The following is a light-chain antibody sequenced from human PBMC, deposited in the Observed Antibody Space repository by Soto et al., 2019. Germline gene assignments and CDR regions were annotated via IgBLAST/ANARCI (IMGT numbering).Light chain of an antibody. CDR2: EVN. V-gene: IGLV2-8*01. J-gene: IGLJ2*01. CDR3: SSYAGRNDVI. CDR1: SSDVGGYNY. Sequence: QSALTQPPSASGSPGQSVTISCTGTSSDVGGYNYVSWYQQHPGKAPTLMIYEVNKRPSGVPDRFSGYKSDNTASLTVSGLQAEDEDYYYCSSYAGRNDVIFGGETKLTDL.